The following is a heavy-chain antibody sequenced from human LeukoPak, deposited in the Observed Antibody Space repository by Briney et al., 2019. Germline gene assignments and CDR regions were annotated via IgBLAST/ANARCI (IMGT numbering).Heavy chain of an antibody. CDR1: AFTFSYYA. Sequence: GGSLRLSCAASAFTFSYYAMHWVRQAPGKGLVWVSRINSDGSTTGYADSVKGRFTISRDNAKNTLYLQMNSLRAEDTAVYYCARGPSGNNYYVGDCWGQGTLVTVSS. V-gene: IGHV3-74*01. CDR3: ARGPSGNNYYVGDC. J-gene: IGHJ4*02. CDR2: INSDGSTT. D-gene: IGHD3-22*01.